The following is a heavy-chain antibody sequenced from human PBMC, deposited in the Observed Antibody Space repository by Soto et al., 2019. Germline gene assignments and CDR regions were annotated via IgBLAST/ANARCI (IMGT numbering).Heavy chain of an antibody. J-gene: IGHJ5*02. CDR1: GFTFSSYG. CDR2: ISDDGSNK. Sequence: GGSLRLSCAASGFTFSSYGMHWVRQAPGKGLEWVTVISDDGSNKYYADSLKGRFTISRDNSKNTLYLQMNSLRAEDTAVYYCARLGKYYQSLDPWGPGTLVTVSS. CDR3: ARLGKYYQSLDP. D-gene: IGHD2-2*01. V-gene: IGHV3-30*03.